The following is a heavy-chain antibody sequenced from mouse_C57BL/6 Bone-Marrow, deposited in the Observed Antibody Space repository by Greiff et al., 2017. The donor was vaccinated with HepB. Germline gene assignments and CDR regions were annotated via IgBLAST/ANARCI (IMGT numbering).Heavy chain of an antibody. CDR2: IYPGSGST. Sequence: QVHVKQPGAELVKPGASVKMSCKASGYTFTSYWITWVKQRPGQGLEWIGDIYPGSGSTNYNEKFKSKATLTVDTSSSTAYMQLSSLTSEDSAVYYCAREKTGTDAMDYWGQGTSVTVSS. D-gene: IGHD4-1*01. V-gene: IGHV1-55*01. CDR1: GYTFTSYW. J-gene: IGHJ4*01. CDR3: AREKTGTDAMDY.